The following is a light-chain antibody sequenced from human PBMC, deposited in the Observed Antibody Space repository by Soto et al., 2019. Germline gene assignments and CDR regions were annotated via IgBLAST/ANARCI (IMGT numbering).Light chain of an antibody. CDR1: QSIGRN. J-gene: IGKJ5*01. CDR2: AAS. CDR3: QQYNNWTIT. Sequence: EIMMTQSPATLSVSPGERATISCRASQSIGRNLVWCQKKPGQAPRIPIYAASTRATGVPARFSGIVSGTEFNLTISSLQSEDFAVYDCQQYNNWTITFGQGTRLEIK. V-gene: IGKV3-15*01.